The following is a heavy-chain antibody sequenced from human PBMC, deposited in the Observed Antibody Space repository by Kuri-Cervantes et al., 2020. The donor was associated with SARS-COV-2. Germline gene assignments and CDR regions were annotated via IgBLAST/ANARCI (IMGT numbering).Heavy chain of an antibody. D-gene: IGHD3-16*02. CDR2: INPNSGGT. Sequence: ASVKVSCKASGYTFTGYYMHWVRQAPGQGLEWMGWINPNSGGTNYAQKFQGRVTMTRDTSISTAYMKLSRLRSDDTAVYYCARDPEPYDYVWGSYRPRPGHYYYMDVWGKGTTVTVSS. J-gene: IGHJ6*03. V-gene: IGHV1-2*02. CDR1: GYTFTGYY. CDR3: ARDPEPYDYVWGSYRPRPGHYYYMDV.